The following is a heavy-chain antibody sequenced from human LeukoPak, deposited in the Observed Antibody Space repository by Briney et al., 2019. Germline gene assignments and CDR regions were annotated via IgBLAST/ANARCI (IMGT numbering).Heavy chain of an antibody. CDR2: IYHSGST. V-gene: IGHV4-38-2*01. CDR1: GYSISSGYY. J-gene: IGHJ4*02. CDR3: ARGGSGWYFY. D-gene: IGHD6-19*01. Sequence: SETLSLNCAVSGYSISSGYYWGWIPQPPGKGLEWIGSIYHSGSTYYNPSLKSRVTISVDTSKNQFSLKLSSVSAADTAVYYCARGGSGWYFYWGQGTLVTVSS.